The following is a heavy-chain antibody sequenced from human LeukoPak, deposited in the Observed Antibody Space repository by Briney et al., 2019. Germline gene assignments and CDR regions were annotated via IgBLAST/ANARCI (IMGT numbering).Heavy chain of an antibody. J-gene: IGHJ2*01. CDR3: ARNGYDILTGHYWFFDL. CDR2: IYYSGST. CDR1: GGSIGRYY. V-gene: IGHV4-59*01. Sequence: SETLSLTCAVSGGSIGRYYWSWIRQPPGKGLEWIGYIYYSGSTNYNPSLKSRVTISVDTSKNQFSLKLSSVTAADTAVYYCARNGYDILTGHYWFFDLWGRGTLVTVSS. D-gene: IGHD3-9*01.